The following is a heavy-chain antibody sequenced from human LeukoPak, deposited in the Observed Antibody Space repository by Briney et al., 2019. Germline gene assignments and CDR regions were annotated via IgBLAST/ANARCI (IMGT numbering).Heavy chain of an antibody. CDR1: GGSISSYY. J-gene: IGHJ5*02. CDR2: IYTSGST. CDR3: ATNSGSYGWFDP. V-gene: IGHV4-4*07. D-gene: IGHD1-26*01. Sequence: SETLSLTCTVSGGSISSYYWNWIRQPAGKGLEWIGRIYTSGSTNYNPSLKSRVTMSVDTSKNQFSLKLSSVTAADTAVYYCATNSGSYGWFDPWGQGTLVTVSS.